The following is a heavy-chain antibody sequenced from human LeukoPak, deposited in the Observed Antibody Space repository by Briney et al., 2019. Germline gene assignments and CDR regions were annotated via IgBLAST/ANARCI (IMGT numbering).Heavy chain of an antibody. CDR2: ISGSGGST. Sequence: LSLTCTVSGGSISSGDYYWSWIRQPPGKGLEWVSAISGSGGSTYYADSVKGRFTISRDNSKNTLYLQMNSLRAEDTAVYYCAKDLGMGGYDLQDAFDYWGQGTLVTVSS. V-gene: IGHV3-23*01. CDR1: GGSISSGDYY. J-gene: IGHJ4*02. CDR3: AKDLGMGGYDLQDAFDY. D-gene: IGHD3-22*01.